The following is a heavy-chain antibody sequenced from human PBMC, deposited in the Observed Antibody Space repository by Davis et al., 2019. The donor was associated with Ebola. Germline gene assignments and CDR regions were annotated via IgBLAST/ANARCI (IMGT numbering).Heavy chain of an antibody. CDR2: IYYTGNA. Sequence: PSETLSLTCTVSGVSIITHYWNWIRQPPGKRLEWIGSIYYTGNAYYNSSLASRATISVDTSKNQFSLKLTSVTAADTAMYYCSERGSSVWGQGTLVTVSS. D-gene: IGHD3-10*01. CDR1: GVSIITHY. CDR3: SERGSSV. J-gene: IGHJ4*02. V-gene: IGHV4-59*03.